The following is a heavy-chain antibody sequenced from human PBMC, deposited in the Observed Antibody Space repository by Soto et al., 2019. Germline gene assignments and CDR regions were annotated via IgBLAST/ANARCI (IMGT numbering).Heavy chain of an antibody. D-gene: IGHD1-26*01. CDR2: ISYDGRDK. Sequence: GGSLRLSCAASGFTFSSYAMHWVRQAPGTGLEWVAVISYDGRDKYYPDSVKGRFTISRDNSKNTLYLQMNSLRAEDTAVYYCARSAGGSYPQYDYWGQGTRVTVSS. CDR1: GFTFSSYA. CDR3: ARSAGGSYPQYDY. J-gene: IGHJ4*02. V-gene: IGHV3-30*04.